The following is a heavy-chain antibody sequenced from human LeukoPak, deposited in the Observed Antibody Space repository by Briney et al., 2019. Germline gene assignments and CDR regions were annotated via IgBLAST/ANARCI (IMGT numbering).Heavy chain of an antibody. J-gene: IGHJ4*02. CDR3: AKAGIGVVGYFDY. CDR2: IRGSGGGT. V-gene: IGHV3-23*01. Sequence: GGSLRLSCAASGFTFSSYSMNWVHQAPGKGLEWVSAIRGSGGGTYYADSVKGRFTISRDNSKNTLYLQMNSLRDEDTALYYCAKAGIGVVGYFDYWGQGTLVTVSS. D-gene: IGHD6-19*01. CDR1: GFTFSSYS.